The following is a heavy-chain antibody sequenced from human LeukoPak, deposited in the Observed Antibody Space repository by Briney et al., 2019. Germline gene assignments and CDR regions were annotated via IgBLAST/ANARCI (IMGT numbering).Heavy chain of an antibody. CDR2: IYTSGST. Sequence: PSETLSLTCTVSGGSISSGSYYWSWIRQPAGKGLKWIGRIYTSGSTNYNPSLKSRVTISVDTSKNQFSLKLSSVTAADTAVYYCARAYYDFWSGYFDYWGQGTLVTVSS. CDR1: GGSISSGSYY. V-gene: IGHV4-61*02. J-gene: IGHJ4*02. CDR3: ARAYYDFWSGYFDY. D-gene: IGHD3-3*01.